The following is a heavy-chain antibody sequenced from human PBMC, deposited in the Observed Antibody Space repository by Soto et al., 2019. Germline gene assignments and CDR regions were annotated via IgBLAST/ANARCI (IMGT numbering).Heavy chain of an antibody. CDR2: ISYDGSNK. J-gene: IGHJ4*02. V-gene: IGHV3-30*18. CDR3: AKDRGTRETHFDY. CDR1: GFSFRTYG. Sequence: GGSLRLSCVASGFSFRTYGMQWVRQAPGKGLEWVAVISYDGSNKYYADSVKGRFTISRDNSKNTLYLQMNSLRAEDTAVYYCAKDRGTRETHFDYWGQGTLVTVSS.